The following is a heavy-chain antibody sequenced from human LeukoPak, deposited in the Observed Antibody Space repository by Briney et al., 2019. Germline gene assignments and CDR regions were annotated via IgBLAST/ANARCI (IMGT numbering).Heavy chain of an antibody. V-gene: IGHV1-69*04. CDR3: ARGIAAALYYYYGMDV. CDR2: IILILGIA. Sequence: SVKVSCKASGGTFSSYAISWVRQAPGQGLEWMGRIILILGIANYAQKFQGRVTITADKSTSTAYMELSSLRSEDTAVYYCARGIAAALYYYYGMDVWGQGTTVTVSS. D-gene: IGHD6-6*01. J-gene: IGHJ6*02. CDR1: GGTFSSYA.